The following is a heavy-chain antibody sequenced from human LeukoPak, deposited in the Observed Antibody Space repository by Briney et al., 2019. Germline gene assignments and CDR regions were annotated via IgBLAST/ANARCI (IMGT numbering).Heavy chain of an antibody. V-gene: IGHV3-30*02. D-gene: IGHD6-13*01. CDR1: GFTFSSYG. CDR3: AKDRVWYSSSWVFDY. Sequence: PGGSLRLSCAASGFTFSSYGMHWVRQAPGKGLEWVAFIRYDGSNKYDADSVKGRFTISRDNSKNTLYLQMNSLRAEDTAVYYCAKDRVWYSSSWVFDYWGQGTLVTVSS. J-gene: IGHJ4*02. CDR2: IRYDGSNK.